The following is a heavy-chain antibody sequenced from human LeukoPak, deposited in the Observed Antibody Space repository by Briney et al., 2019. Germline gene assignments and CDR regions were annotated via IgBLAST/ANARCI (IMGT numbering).Heavy chain of an antibody. Sequence: SETLSLTCAVYGGSFSGYYWSWIRQPPGKGLEWIGEINHSGSTNYNPSLKSRVTISVDTSKNQFSLKLSSVTAADAAVYYCARGRYSSSWYSSGSSFDYWGQGTLVTVSS. V-gene: IGHV4-34*01. CDR1: GGSFSGYY. J-gene: IGHJ4*02. D-gene: IGHD6-13*01. CDR3: ARGRYSSSWYSSGSSFDY. CDR2: INHSGST.